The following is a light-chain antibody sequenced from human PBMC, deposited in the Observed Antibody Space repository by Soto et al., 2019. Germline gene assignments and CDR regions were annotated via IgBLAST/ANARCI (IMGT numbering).Light chain of an antibody. CDR2: QDN. V-gene: IGLV3-1*01. CDR1: MLGDKY. J-gene: IGLJ2*01. CDR3: QAGESTTGL. Sequence: SYELTQPPSLSVSPGQTTSITCFGDMLGDKYACWYQQKPGQSPVLVIYQDNKRHSGIPELFSGSNSGNTATLTIRGTQTMGEADYYCQAGESTTGLFGGGTKLTVL.